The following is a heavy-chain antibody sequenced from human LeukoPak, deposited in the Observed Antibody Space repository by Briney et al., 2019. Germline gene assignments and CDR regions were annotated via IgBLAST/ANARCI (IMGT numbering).Heavy chain of an antibody. CDR2: ISWNSGSI. D-gene: IGHD5-12*01. CDR1: GFTFDDYA. CDR3: ARDEFPFPWIY. Sequence: GGSLRLSCAASGFTFDDYAMHWVRQAPGKGLEWVSGISWNSGSIGYADSVKGRFTISRDNAKNSLYLQMNSLRAEDTAVYYCARDEFPFPWIYWGQGTLVTVSS. J-gene: IGHJ4*02. V-gene: IGHV3-9*01.